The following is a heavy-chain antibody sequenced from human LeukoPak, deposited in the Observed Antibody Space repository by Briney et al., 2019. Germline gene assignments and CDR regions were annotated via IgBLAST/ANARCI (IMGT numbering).Heavy chain of an antibody. CDR3: ARVKSGKQWLWQSDGDFDY. CDR2: INAGNGNT. J-gene: IGHJ4*02. Sequence: ASVKVSCKASGYTFTSYAMHWVRQAPGQRLEWMGWINAGNGNTKYSQKFQGRATITRDTSASTAYMELSSLRSEDTAVYYCARVKSGKQWLWQSDGDFDYWGQGTLVTVSS. V-gene: IGHV1-3*01. D-gene: IGHD6-19*01. CDR1: GYTFTSYA.